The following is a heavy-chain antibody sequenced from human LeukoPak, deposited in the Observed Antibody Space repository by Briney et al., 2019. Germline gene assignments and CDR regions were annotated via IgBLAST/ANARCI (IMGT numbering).Heavy chain of an antibody. CDR3: AKGVGYCSGGSCPLEY. CDR1: GFTFSSYA. CDR2: ISSSSSYI. J-gene: IGHJ4*02. V-gene: IGHV3-21*01. Sequence: GGSLRLSCAASGFTFSSYAMNWVRQVPGKGLEWVSYISSSSSYIHYADSVKGRFTISRDHSKNTLYLLMISLRAEDTAVYYCAKGVGYCSGGSCPLEYWGQGTLVTVSS. D-gene: IGHD2-15*01.